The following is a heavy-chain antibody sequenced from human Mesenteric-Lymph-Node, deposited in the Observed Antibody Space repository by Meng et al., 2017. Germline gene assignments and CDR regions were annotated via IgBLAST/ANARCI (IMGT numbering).Heavy chain of an antibody. CDR2: LNPNRGDT. CDR1: GYTFTDYY. D-gene: IGHD5-18*01. V-gene: IGHV1-2*06. Sequence: QVQLVQSWAEVKKPGASVKVSCTASGYTFTDYYMQGVRQAPGQGLEWMARLNPNRGDTNYAQKFQGRVTMTRDTSISTAYMELSRLTSDDTAVYYCARGIVDGYGGDSWFDPWGQGTLVTVSS. CDR3: ARGIVDGYGGDSWFDP. J-gene: IGHJ5*02.